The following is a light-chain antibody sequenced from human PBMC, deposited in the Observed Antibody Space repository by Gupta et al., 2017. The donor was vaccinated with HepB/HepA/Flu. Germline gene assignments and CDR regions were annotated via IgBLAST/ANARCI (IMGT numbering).Light chain of an antibody. Sequence: QSDLTQPASVSGSPGTSLTMSCTGTHTDIGTYNYVSWYQQQSGKAPRLIIYDVHNRPSGVSNRFSGSKSGNTASLTVSGLQAEDEGDYYCSSYTTSETRVFGGGTKLTVL. CDR3: SSYTTSETRV. J-gene: IGLJ2*01. V-gene: IGLV2-14*03. CDR1: HTDIGTYNY. CDR2: DVH.